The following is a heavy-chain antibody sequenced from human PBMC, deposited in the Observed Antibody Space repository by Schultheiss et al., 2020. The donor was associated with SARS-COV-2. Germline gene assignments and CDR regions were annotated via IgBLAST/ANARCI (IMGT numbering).Heavy chain of an antibody. CDR1: GGSISSYY. CDR2: IYTSGST. Sequence: SQTLSLTCTVSGGSISSYYWSWIRQPAGKGLEWIGRIYTSGSTNYNPSLKSRVTMSVDTSKNQFSLKLSSVTAADTAVYYCARSYDFWSGYYLNWFDPWGQGTLVTVSS. D-gene: IGHD3-3*01. J-gene: IGHJ5*02. V-gene: IGHV4-4*07. CDR3: ARSYDFWSGYYLNWFDP.